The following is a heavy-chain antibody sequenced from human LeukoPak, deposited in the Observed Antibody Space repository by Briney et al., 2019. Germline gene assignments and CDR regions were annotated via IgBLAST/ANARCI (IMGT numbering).Heavy chain of an antibody. D-gene: IGHD3-10*01. CDR3: ARAPPRAMVRGVISLGAFDI. V-gene: IGHV4-59*01. CDR1: GGSISSYY. Sequence: SETLSLTCIVSGGSISSYYWSWIRQPPGKGLEWIGYIYYSGSTNYNPSLKSRVTISVDTSKNQFSLKLSSVTAADTAVYYCARAPPRAMVRGVISLGAFDIWGQGTMVTVSS. CDR2: IYYSGST. J-gene: IGHJ3*02.